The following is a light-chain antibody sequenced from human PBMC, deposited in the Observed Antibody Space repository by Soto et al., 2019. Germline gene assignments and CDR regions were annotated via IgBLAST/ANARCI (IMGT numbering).Light chain of an antibody. J-gene: IGKJ3*01. Sequence: EIALTQSPGSLSLSPGERATLSCRASQSVYSNYLAWYQQKPGQAPRLLIYGASHRAAGIPDRFSGSGSGTDFTLSISRLEPEDFAVYYCQPYGSFVTFGPGTKVDIK. V-gene: IGKV3-20*01. CDR1: QSVYSNY. CDR2: GAS. CDR3: QPYGSFVT.